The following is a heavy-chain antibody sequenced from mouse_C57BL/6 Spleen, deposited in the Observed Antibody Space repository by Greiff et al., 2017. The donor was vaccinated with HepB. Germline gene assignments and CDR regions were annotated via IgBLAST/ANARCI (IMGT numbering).Heavy chain of an antibody. CDR3: AKWEDYYGNYGISWFAY. J-gene: IGHJ3*01. CDR2: IYPGDGDT. Sequence: VKLQESGPELVKPGASVKISCKASGYAFSSSWMNWVKQRPGKGLEWIGRIYPGDGDTNYNGKFKGKATLTADKSSSTAYMQLSSLTSEDSAVYFCAKWEDYYGNYGISWFAYWGQGTLVTVSA. CDR1: GYAFSSSW. D-gene: IGHD2-1*01. V-gene: IGHV1-82*01.